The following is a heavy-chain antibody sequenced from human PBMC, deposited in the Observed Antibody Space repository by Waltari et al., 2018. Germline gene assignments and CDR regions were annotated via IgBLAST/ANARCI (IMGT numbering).Heavy chain of an antibody. V-gene: IGHV4-59*11. CDR3: ARDEWRGAFDI. Sequence: QVQLQESGPGLVKPSETLSLTCTVSGGSISSHYWRWIRQPPGKGLEWIGYIYYSGSTNYNPSLKSRVTISVDTSKNQFSLKLSSVTAADTAVYYCARDEWRGAFDIWGQGTMVTVSS. D-gene: IGHD3-3*01. CDR2: IYYSGST. CDR1: GGSISSHY. J-gene: IGHJ3*02.